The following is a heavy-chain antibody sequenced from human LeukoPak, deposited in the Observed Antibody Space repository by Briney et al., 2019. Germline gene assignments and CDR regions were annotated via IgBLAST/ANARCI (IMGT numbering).Heavy chain of an antibody. CDR2: MDPNSGDT. J-gene: IGHJ3*01. CDR3: ATKGGLTPNTLAM. CDR1: GYNFTVYY. D-gene: IGHD2-15*01. Sequence: ASVKVSCQGSGYNFTVYYMHWVRQAPGQGLAWMGWMDPNSGDTIYVPKFQGRVSMTRDTSITTAYMELSSLTFDDSAMYYCATKGGLTPNTLAMWGHGTMVTVSS. V-gene: IGHV1-2*02.